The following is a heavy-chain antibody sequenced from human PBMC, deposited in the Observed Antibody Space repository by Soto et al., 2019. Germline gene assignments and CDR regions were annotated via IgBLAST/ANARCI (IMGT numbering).Heavy chain of an antibody. CDR1: GYTFTSYD. D-gene: IGHD3-3*01. J-gene: IGHJ5*02. Sequence: ASVKVSCKASGYTFTSYDINWVRQATGQGLEWMGWMNPNSGNTGYAQKFQGRVTMTRNTSISTAYMELSSLRSEDTAVYYCARVNYDFWSGYYGGNWFDPWGQGTLVTVSS. CDR3: ARVNYDFWSGYYGGNWFDP. V-gene: IGHV1-8*01. CDR2: MNPNSGNT.